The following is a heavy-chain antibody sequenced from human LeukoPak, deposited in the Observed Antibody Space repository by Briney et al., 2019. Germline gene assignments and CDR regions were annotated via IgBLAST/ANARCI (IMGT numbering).Heavy chain of an antibody. J-gene: IGHJ5*02. D-gene: IGHD3-10*01. CDR3: ARVLFTMVRGVIIFTPFDP. CDR2: INHSGST. V-gene: IGHV4-34*01. Sequence: SETLSLTCAVYGGSFSGYYWSWIRQPPGKGLEWIGEINHSGSTNYNLSLKSRVTISVDTSKNQFSLKLSSVTAADTAVYYCARVLFTMVRGVIIFTPFDPWGQGTLATVSS. CDR1: GGSFSGYY.